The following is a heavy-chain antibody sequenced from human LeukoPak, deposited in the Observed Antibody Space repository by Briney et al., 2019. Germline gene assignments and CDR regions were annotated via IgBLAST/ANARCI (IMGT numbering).Heavy chain of an antibody. Sequence: GGSLRLSCAASGFTFSSYWMHWVRQAPGKGLVWVSRINSDGSSTSYADSVKGRFTISRDNAKNTLYLQMNSLRAEDTAVYYCVKEFRRGWPFDYWGQGTPVTVSS. CDR2: INSDGSST. CDR1: GFTFSSYW. J-gene: IGHJ4*02. CDR3: VKEFRRGWPFDY. D-gene: IGHD6-19*01. V-gene: IGHV3-74*01.